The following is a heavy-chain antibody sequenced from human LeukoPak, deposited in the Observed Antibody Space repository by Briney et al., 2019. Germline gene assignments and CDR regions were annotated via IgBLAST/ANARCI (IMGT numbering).Heavy chain of an antibody. CDR3: AREGSIAAPTYGMDV. CDR1: GGTVSRYA. Sequence: GSSVKVSCKASGGTVSRYAISWVRQAPGQGLEWMGRIIPIFGIANYAQKFQGRVTITADKSTSTAYMKLSSLRSEDTAVYYCAREGSIAAPTYGMDVWGQGTTVTVSS. CDR2: IIPIFGIA. J-gene: IGHJ6*02. V-gene: IGHV1-69*04. D-gene: IGHD6-6*01.